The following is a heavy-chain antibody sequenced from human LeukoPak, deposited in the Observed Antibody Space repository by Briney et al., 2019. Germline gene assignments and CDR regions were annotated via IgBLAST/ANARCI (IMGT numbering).Heavy chain of an antibody. D-gene: IGHD6-13*01. CDR3: AKDRGSSSWYLSEYFQH. J-gene: IGHJ1*01. CDR2: ISYDGSNK. V-gene: IGHV3-30*18. Sequence: PGRSLRLSCAASGFTFSSYGMHWVRQAPGKGLEWVAVISYDGSNKYYADSVKGRFTISRDNSKNTLYLQMDSLRAEDTAVYYCAKDRGSSSWYLSEYFQHWGQGTLVTVSS. CDR1: GFTFSSYG.